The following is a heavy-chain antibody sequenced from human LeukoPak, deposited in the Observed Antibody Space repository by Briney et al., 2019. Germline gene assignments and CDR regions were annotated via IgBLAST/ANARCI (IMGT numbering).Heavy chain of an antibody. D-gene: IGHD2-2*02. CDR1: GGSFSGYY. CDR3: ARGRYCSSTSCYRRYFDY. J-gene: IGHJ4*02. Sequence: SETLSLTCAVYGGSFSGYYWSWIRQPPGKGLEWIGEINHSGSTNYNPSLKSRVTISVDTSKNQFSLKLSSVTAADTAVYYRARGRYCSSTSCYRRYFDYWGQGTLVTVSS. V-gene: IGHV4-34*01. CDR2: INHSGST.